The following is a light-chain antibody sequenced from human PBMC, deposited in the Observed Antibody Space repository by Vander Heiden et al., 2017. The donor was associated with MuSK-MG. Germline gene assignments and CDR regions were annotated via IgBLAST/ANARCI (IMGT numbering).Light chain of an antibody. CDR2: EVT. CDR3: ISYSGSTHWV. J-gene: IGLJ2*01. Sequence: QSALTQPPSASGSPGQSVTISCTGTSSDVGGYNSVSWYQQHPGKAPILMIYEVTKRPSGVPDRFSGSKSGNTASLTVSGLQAADEAHYYCISYSGSTHWVIGGGTKLTVL. CDR1: SSDVGGYNS. V-gene: IGLV2-8*01.